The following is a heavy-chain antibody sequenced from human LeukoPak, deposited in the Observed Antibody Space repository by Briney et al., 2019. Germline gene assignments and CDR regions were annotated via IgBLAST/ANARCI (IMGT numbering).Heavy chain of an antibody. CDR2: INPSGGST. CDR3: ARGIAHDSDYYSYYFDN. J-gene: IGHJ4*02. Sequence: ASVKVSCKASGYTFTSYYMHWVRQAPGQGLEWMGIINPSGGSTSYAQKFQGRVTMTRDTSTSTVYMELSSLRSEDTAVYYCARGIAHDSDYYSYYFDNWGQGTLVTVSS. D-gene: IGHD3-22*01. V-gene: IGHV1-46*01. CDR1: GYTFTSYY.